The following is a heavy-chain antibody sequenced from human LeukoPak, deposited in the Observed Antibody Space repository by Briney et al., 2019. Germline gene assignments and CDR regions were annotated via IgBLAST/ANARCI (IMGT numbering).Heavy chain of an antibody. CDR2: ISSGSSYI. V-gene: IGHV3-21*01. J-gene: IGHJ4*02. Sequence: PGGSLRLSCAASGFTFSSYSMNWVRQAPGKGLEWVSSISSGSSYIFYADSVKGRFTISRDNSKNTLYLQMNSLRAEDTAVYYCAKVTSSGYYYPAGVDYWGQGTLVTVSS. D-gene: IGHD3-22*01. CDR1: GFTFSSYS. CDR3: AKVTSSGYYYPAGVDY.